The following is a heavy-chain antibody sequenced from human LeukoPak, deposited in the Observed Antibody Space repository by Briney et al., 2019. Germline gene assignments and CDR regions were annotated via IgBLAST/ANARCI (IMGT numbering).Heavy chain of an antibody. CDR1: GGTFSSYA. Sequence: SVKVSCKASGGTFSSYAISWVRQAPGQGLEWMGGIIPTFGTANYAQKFQVRVTITADESTSTAYMELSSLRSEDTAVYYCASGGGWNVSSNWFDPWGQGTLVTVSS. D-gene: IGHD2-15*01. J-gene: IGHJ5*02. CDR2: IIPTFGTA. CDR3: ASGGGWNVSSNWFDP. V-gene: IGHV1-69*13.